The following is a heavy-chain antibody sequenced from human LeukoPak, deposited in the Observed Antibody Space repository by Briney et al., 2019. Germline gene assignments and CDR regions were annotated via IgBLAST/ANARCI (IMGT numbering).Heavy chain of an antibody. CDR3: ARDAPLRFLEWSRLDA. CDR2: ISAYNGNT. V-gene: IGHV1-18*01. J-gene: IGHJ5*02. Sequence: GASVKVSCKASGYTFTSYGISWVRQAPGQGLEWMGWISAYNGNTNYAQKLQGRVTMTTDTSTSTAYMELRSLRSDGTAVYYCARDAPLRFLEWSRLDAWGQGTLVTVSS. CDR1: GYTFTSYG. D-gene: IGHD3-3*01.